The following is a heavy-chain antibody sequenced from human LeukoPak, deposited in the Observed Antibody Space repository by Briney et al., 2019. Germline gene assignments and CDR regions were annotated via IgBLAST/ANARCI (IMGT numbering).Heavy chain of an antibody. D-gene: IGHD4-17*01. CDR3: ARATTTRTRFDY. V-gene: IGHV3-53*01. CDR2: IYSGGST. CDR1: GFTVSSNY. J-gene: IGHJ4*02. Sequence: GGSLRLSCAASGFTVSSNYMSWVRQAPGKGLEWVSVIYSGGSTYYADSVKGRFTISRDNSKNTLYLQMNSLGDEDTAVYFCARATTTRTRFDYWGQGTLVTVSS.